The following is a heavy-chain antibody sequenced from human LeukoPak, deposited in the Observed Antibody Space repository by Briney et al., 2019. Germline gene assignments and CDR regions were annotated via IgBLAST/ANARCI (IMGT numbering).Heavy chain of an antibody. CDR2: ISGYNGNT. D-gene: IGHD2-2*01. CDR1: GYTFTSYG. J-gene: IGHJ4*02. Sequence: ASVKVSCKASGYTFTSYGISWVRQAPGQGLEWMGWISGYNGNTNYAQKLQGRVTMTTDTSTSTAYMELRSLRSDDTTVYYCARDRCSSTSCYFDYWGQGTLVTVSS. V-gene: IGHV1-18*01. CDR3: ARDRCSSTSCYFDY.